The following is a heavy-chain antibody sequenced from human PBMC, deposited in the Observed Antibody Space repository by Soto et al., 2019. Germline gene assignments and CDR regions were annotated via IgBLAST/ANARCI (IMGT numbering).Heavy chain of an antibody. CDR2: IVVDSNTA. CDR1: GSTFNNFA. V-gene: IGHV1-69*06. CDR3: ARAIKRWEVNYYFDF. D-gene: IGHD1-26*01. J-gene: IGHJ4*02. Sequence: QVVLLQSGAEVKEPGSSVRVSCQVSGSTFNNFAFSWVRQAPGHGPEWMGGIVVDSNTAEYSQRFQDRVTITADTSTNTLYMELGSLTFEDTAVYYCARAIKRWEVNYYFDFWGQGTLVTVSS.